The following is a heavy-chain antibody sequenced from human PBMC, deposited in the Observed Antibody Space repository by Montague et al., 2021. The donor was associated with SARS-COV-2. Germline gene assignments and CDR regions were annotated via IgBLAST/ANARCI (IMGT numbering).Heavy chain of an antibody. CDR3: AREVRYYDDSSGPGAFDI. Sequence: SETLSLTCTVSGGSISSYYWSWIRQPPGKGLEWIGYIYYSGSTNXYPSLKSRVTISVDTSKNQFSLKLSSVTAADTAVYYCAREVRYYDDSSGPGAFDIWGQGTMVTVSS. CDR1: GGSISSYY. J-gene: IGHJ3*02. CDR2: IYYSGST. D-gene: IGHD3-22*01. V-gene: IGHV4-59*01.